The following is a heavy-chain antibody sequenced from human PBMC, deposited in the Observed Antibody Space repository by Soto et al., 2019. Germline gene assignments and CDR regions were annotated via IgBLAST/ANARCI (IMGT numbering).Heavy chain of an antibody. D-gene: IGHD2-21*01. CDR2: IDRHGTP. CDR3: ARARRTVVIRWGDHAPGFDP. J-gene: IGHJ3*01. V-gene: IGHV4-34*01. Sequence: TETLSLTCAVYGGSFSLYDWCWIRQSPGKGLEWIGEIDRHGTPNYSPSLKSRITISIDTSKNQFALKVNSATAADTAVYYCARARRTVVIRWGDHAPGFDPWGQGTMVTVSS. CDR1: GGSFSLYD.